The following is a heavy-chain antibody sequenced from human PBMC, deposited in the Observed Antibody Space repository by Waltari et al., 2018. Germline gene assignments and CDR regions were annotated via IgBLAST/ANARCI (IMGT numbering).Heavy chain of an antibody. CDR3: ARDYCSGGSCYWVDY. CDR2: IYHSGST. CDR1: GYSISSGYY. J-gene: IGHJ4*02. V-gene: IGHV4-38-2*02. D-gene: IGHD2-15*01. Sequence: QEQLQESGPGLVKPSETLSLTCTVSGYSISSGYYRGWIRQPPGKGLEWIGSIYHSGSTYYNPSLKSRVTISVDTSKNQFSLKLSSVTAADTAVYYCARDYCSGGSCYWVDYWGQGTLVTVSS.